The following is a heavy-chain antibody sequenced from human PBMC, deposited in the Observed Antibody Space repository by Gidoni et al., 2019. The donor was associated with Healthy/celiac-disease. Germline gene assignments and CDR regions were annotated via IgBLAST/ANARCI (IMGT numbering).Heavy chain of an antibody. CDR1: GFPFSSYS. J-gene: IGHJ6*02. D-gene: IGHD3-9*01. V-gene: IGHV3-48*04. Sequence: EVPLVESGGGLVQPGGSLRLSCAASGFPFSSYSMNWVRQAPGKGLEWVSYISSRSSTTYYADSVKGRFTISRDNAKNSLYLQMNSLRAEDTAVYYCAREYDILTGYSPKLNYYYGMDVWGQGTTVTVSS. CDR3: AREYDILTGYSPKLNYYYGMDV. CDR2: ISSRSSTT.